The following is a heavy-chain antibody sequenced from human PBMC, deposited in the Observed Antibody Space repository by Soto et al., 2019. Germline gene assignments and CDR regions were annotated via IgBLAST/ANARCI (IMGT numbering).Heavy chain of an antibody. J-gene: IGHJ4*02. V-gene: IGHV3-23*01. D-gene: IGHD3-22*01. Sequence: GGSLRLSCAASGFTISSNAMYWVRQAPGKGLEWVSGISDRGDTTHYADSVKGRFTISRDTSKNTLYLQLNTLRADDTALYYCVRFPFFDTSDQGYWGQGTLVTVSS. CDR2: ISDRGDTT. CDR3: VRFPFFDTSDQGY. CDR1: GFTISSNA.